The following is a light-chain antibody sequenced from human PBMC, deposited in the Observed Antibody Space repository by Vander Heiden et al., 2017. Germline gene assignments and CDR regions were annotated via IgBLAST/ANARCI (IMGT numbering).Light chain of an antibody. V-gene: IGLV3-1*01. CDR3: QAWDSSTAV. CDR1: ICGVNY. Sequence: SYELTQPPSASVSPAQTPIITCSGDICGVNYACWYQQKAGQSPGLVIYQDSKRPSGIPERFSGSTSGNTATLTISGTQAMDEAYYYCQAWDSSTAVFGGGTKLTVL. CDR2: QDS. J-gene: IGLJ3*02.